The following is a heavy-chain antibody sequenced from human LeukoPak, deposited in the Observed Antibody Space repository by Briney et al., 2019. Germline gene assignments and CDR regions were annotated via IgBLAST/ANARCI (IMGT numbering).Heavy chain of an antibody. CDR2: INANSGNT. D-gene: IGHD3-22*01. Sequence: ASVKVSCKASGNTLSNYGFSWVRQAPGQGLEWMGWINANSGNTDYAQNFQGRVTLTSDTSTNVAYMELRSLTSDDTAVYYCARDVGVTRFDPWGQGTLVTVSS. CDR1: GNTLSNYG. V-gene: IGHV1-18*01. CDR3: ARDVGVTRFDP. J-gene: IGHJ5*02.